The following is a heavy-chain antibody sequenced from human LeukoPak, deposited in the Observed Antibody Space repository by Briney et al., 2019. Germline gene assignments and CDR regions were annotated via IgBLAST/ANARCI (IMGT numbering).Heavy chain of an antibody. CDR2: FDPEDGET. D-gene: IGHD3-9*01. J-gene: IGHJ5*02. CDR1: GYTLTELS. V-gene: IGHV1-24*01. Sequence: ASVKVSCKVSGYTLTELSMHWVRQAPGKGLELMGGFDPEDGETIYAQKFQGRVTMTEDTSTDTAYMELSSLRSEDTDVYYCATDPLVLRYSLGFDPWGQGTLVTVSS. CDR3: ATDPLVLRYSLGFDP.